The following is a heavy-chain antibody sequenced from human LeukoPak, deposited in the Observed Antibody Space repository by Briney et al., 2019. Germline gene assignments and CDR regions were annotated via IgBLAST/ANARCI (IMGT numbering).Heavy chain of an antibody. CDR3: AKTYYDSSGYALDY. D-gene: IGHD3-22*01. J-gene: IGHJ4*02. Sequence: GGSLRLSCEASGFTFSSYGIHWVRQAPGKGLEWVAVIWSDGSNKYYADSVKGRFTISRDNSKNTLYLQLNSLRAEDTAVYYCAKTYYDSSGYALDYWGQGTLVTVSS. V-gene: IGHV3-33*06. CDR2: IWSDGSNK. CDR1: GFTFSSYG.